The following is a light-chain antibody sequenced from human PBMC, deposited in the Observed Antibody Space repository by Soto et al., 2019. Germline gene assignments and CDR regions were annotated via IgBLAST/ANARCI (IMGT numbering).Light chain of an antibody. V-gene: IGLV2-14*01. CDR2: DVR. J-gene: IGLJ1*01. Sequence: QSALNQPASVSGSPGQSITISCTGTSSDVGGYNYVSWYQQHPGKAPKLMIYDVRNRPSGVSNRFSGSKSGKTASLTISGLQAEDEADYYCSSYTSSSTYVFGTGTKLTVL. CDR1: SSDVGGYNY. CDR3: SSYTSSSTYV.